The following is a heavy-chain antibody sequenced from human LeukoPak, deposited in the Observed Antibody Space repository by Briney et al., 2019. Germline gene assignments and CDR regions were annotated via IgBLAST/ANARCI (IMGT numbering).Heavy chain of an antibody. CDR1: GGSFSGYF. Sequence: SETLSLTCAVNGGSFSGYFWSWIRQPPGKGLEWIGEVNHSGSSNYSPSLKSRVTMSLDLSKNQLSLKLNSVTAADTAVYYCARDRAVPHYYYGMDVWGQGTTVTVSS. J-gene: IGHJ6*02. CDR3: ARDRAVPHYYYGMDV. D-gene: IGHD6-19*01. V-gene: IGHV4-34*01. CDR2: VNHSGSS.